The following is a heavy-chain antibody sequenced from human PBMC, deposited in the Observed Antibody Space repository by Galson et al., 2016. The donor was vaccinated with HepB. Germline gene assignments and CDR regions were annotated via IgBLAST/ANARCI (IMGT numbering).Heavy chain of an antibody. D-gene: IGHD3-10*01. Sequence: FLRLSCAASGFIVSNTHMSWVRQAPGKGLEWVAVLYSGGGTYYADSVRGRFTISRANSKNTLYLQMNSLRAEDTAVYHCAREMVHYYMDVWGIGTTVTVSS. CDR2: LYSGGGT. CDR3: AREMVHYYMDV. J-gene: IGHJ6*03. CDR1: GFIVSNTH. V-gene: IGHV3-53*01.